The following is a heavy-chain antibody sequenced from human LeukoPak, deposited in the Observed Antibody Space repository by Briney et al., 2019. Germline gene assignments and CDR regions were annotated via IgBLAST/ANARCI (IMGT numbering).Heavy chain of an antibody. D-gene: IGHD2-2*01. CDR3: ARVANVVVPAARYNWFDP. CDR1: GGSFSGYY. V-gene: IGHV4-34*01. J-gene: IGHJ5*02. Sequence: PSETLSFTCAVYGGSFSGYYWSWIRQPPGKGLEWIGEINHSGSTNYNPSLKSRVTISVDTSKNQFSLKLSSVTAANTAVYYCARVANVVVPAARYNWFDPWGQGTLVTVSS. CDR2: INHSGST.